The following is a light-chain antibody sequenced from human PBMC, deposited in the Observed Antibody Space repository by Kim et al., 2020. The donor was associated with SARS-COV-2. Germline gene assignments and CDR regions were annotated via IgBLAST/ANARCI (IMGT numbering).Light chain of an antibody. Sequence: SVNLPCTLSSGHSHYAFAGHRQQPHKGPRYLMKLNSDGCLRKGDGLPDRFSSSSSGAARYLTISSLQSEDEADYYCQTWGSGVWVFGGGTQLTVL. CDR2: LNSDGCL. V-gene: IGLV4-69*01. CDR3: QTWGSGVWV. J-gene: IGLJ3*02. CDR1: SGHSHYA.